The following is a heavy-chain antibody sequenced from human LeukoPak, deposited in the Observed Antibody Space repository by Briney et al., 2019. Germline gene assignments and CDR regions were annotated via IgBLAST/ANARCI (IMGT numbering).Heavy chain of an antibody. CDR3: ARDHTTIFGVVTYLFDY. Sequence: PGRSLRLSCAASGFTFSSYAMHWVRQAPGKGLEWVAVISYDGSNKYYADSVKGRFTISRDNSKNTLYLQMNSLSAEDTAVYYCARDHTTIFGVVTYLFDYWGQGTLVTVSS. V-gene: IGHV3-30-3*01. J-gene: IGHJ4*02. CDR2: ISYDGSNK. CDR1: GFTFSSYA. D-gene: IGHD3-3*01.